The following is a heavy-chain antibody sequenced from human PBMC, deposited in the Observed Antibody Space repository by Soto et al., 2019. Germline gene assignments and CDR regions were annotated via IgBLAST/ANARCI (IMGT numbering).Heavy chain of an antibody. J-gene: IGHJ4*02. CDR2: ISSSSSYI. CDR3: ARAGIAAAGTRVYYFDY. CDR1: GFTFSSYS. D-gene: IGHD6-13*01. Sequence: GRSLRLSCAASGFTFSSYSMNWVRQAPGKGLEWVSSISSSSSYIYYADSVKGRFTISRDNAKNSLYLQMNSLRAEDTAVYYCARAGIAAAGTRVYYFDYWGQGNLVTVS. V-gene: IGHV3-21*01.